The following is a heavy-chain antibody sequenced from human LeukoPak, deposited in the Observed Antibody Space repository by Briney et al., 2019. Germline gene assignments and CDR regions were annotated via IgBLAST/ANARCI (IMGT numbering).Heavy chain of an antibody. D-gene: IGHD4-17*01. Sequence: SETLSHTYAVYGGSFSGYYWSWIRQPPGKGLEWIGEINHSGSNNYNPSLKSRVTISVDTSKNQFSLELSSVTAADTAVYYCTRDTGTTGEVKFDPWGQGTLVTVSS. V-gene: IGHV4-34*01. J-gene: IGHJ5*02. CDR2: INHSGSN. CDR3: TRDTGTTGEVKFDP. CDR1: GGSFSGYY.